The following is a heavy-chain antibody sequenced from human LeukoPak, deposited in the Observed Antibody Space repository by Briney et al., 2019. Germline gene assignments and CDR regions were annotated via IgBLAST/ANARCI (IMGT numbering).Heavy chain of an antibody. D-gene: IGHD1-1*01. CDR1: GFTFSSYW. CDR2: INNDGSNT. J-gene: IGHJ3*01. Sequence: LPGGSLRLSCAASGFTFSSYWMSWVRQAPGKGLAWVSRINNDGSNTDYADSVKGRFTISRDNAKNTLYLQMNSLRAEDTAVYYCARTATGTYAFAFWGQGTMVTVSS. V-gene: IGHV3-74*01. CDR3: ARTATGTYAFAF.